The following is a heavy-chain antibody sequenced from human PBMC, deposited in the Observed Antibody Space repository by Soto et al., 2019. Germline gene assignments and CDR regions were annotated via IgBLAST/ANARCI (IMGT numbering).Heavy chain of an antibody. CDR3: ARVWSGS. D-gene: IGHD3-3*01. J-gene: IGHJ5*02. CDR2: INHSGST. V-gene: IGHV4-34*01. CDR1: GGSVSGYY. Sequence: QVQLQQWGAGLLKPSETLSLTCSVYGGSVSGYYWSWIRQPPGKGLEWIGEINHSGSTNYNPSLKSRVTISVDTSKSQFSLKLSSVTAADTAVYCCARVWSGSWGQGTLVTVSS.